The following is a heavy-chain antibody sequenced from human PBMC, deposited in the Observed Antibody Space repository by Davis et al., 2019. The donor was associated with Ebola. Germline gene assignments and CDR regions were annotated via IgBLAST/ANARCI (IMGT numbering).Heavy chain of an antibody. CDR1: GFTFSSYG. Sequence: GESLKISCAASGFTFSSYGMHGVRQAPGKGLEWVAVIWYDGSNKYYADSVKGRFTISRDNSKNTLYLQMNSLRAEDTAVYYCARVDSGGSPDYWGQGALVTVSS. J-gene: IGHJ4*02. CDR2: IWYDGSNK. CDR3: ARVDSGGSPDY. V-gene: IGHV3-33*01. D-gene: IGHD2-15*01.